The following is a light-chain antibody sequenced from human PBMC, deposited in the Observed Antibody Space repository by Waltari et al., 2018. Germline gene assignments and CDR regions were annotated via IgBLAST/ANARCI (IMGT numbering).Light chain of an antibody. CDR1: QSVLYRSANKNY. CDR2: WAS. V-gene: IGKV4-1*01. J-gene: IGKJ5*01. Sequence: DIVMTQSPDSLAVSVGERATINCKSSQSVLYRSANKNYLGWYQQKPGLPPKLLIYWASTRESGVPARFSGSGSGTDFTLTISSLQAEDVAVYYCQQYYSSPVTFGQGTRLEIK. CDR3: QQYYSSPVT.